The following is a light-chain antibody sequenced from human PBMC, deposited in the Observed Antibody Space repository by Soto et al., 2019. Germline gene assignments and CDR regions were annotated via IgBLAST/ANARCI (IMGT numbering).Light chain of an antibody. Sequence: DIQMTQSPSTLSASVGDRVTITCRASQSISSWLAWYQQKPGKAPKLLIYKASTLESGVPSRFSGSGSGTEFTLTISSLQPDDFANYYCQQYNSYSQTFGQGTKLEIK. J-gene: IGKJ2*01. CDR2: KAS. CDR3: QQYNSYSQT. CDR1: QSISSW. V-gene: IGKV1-5*03.